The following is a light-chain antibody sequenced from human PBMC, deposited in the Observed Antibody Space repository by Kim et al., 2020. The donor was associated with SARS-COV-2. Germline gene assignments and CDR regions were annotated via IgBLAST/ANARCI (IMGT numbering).Light chain of an antibody. CDR3: QQFYSYPWT. Sequence: DIQMTQSPSTLSASVGERVIITCRASENINNWLAWYQQKPGKAPKLLIYRASSLEGGVPSRFSGSGSRTDFTLTISSLQPDDFAIYFCQQFYSYPWTFGQGTKVEIK. CDR2: RAS. V-gene: IGKV1-5*03. CDR1: ENINNW. J-gene: IGKJ1*01.